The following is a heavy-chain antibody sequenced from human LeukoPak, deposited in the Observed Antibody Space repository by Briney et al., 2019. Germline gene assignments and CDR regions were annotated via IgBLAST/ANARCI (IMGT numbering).Heavy chain of an antibody. D-gene: IGHD6-6*01. Sequence: SETLSLTCTVSGGSISSGDYYWSWIRQPPGKGLEWIGYIYYSGSTYYNPSLKSRVTISVDTSKNQFSLKLSSVTAADTALYYCARGQLDSSPSEYDPWGQGTLVSVSS. J-gene: IGHJ5*02. CDR2: IYYSGST. CDR1: GGSISSGDYY. V-gene: IGHV4-30-4*08. CDR3: ARGQLDSSPSEYDP.